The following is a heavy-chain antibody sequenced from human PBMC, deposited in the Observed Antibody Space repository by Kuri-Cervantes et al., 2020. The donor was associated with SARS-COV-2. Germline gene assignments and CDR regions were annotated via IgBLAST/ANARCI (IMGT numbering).Heavy chain of an antibody. CDR2: IRYDGSNK. D-gene: IGHD6-13*01. CDR3: AKDLPGSSAADVY. CDR1: GFTFDDYG. V-gene: IGHV3-30*02. Sequence: GESLKISCAASGFTFDDYGMHWVRQAPGKGLEWVAFIRYDGSNKYYADSVKGRFTISRDNSKNTLYLQMNSLRAEDTAVYYCAKDLPGSSAADVYWGQGTLVTVSS. J-gene: IGHJ4*02.